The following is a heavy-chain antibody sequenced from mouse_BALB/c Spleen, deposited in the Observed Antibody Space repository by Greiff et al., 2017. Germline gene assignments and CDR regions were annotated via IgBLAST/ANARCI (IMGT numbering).Heavy chain of an antibody. Sequence: EVKLMESGGGLVQPGGSLRLSCATSGFTFTDYYMSWVRQPPGKALEWLGFIRNKANGYTTEYSASVKGRFTISRDNSQSILYLQMNTLRAEDSATYYCARSFLVPMDYWGQGTSVTVSS. D-gene: IGHD1-2*01. J-gene: IGHJ4*01. CDR2: IRNKANGYTT. CDR1: GFTFTDYY. CDR3: ARSFLVPMDY. V-gene: IGHV7-3*02.